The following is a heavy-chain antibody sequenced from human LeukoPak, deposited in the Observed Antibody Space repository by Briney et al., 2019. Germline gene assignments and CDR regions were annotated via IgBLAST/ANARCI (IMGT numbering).Heavy chain of an antibody. CDR1: GYSISSGHY. J-gene: IGHJ5*02. V-gene: IGHV4-38-2*02. CDR3: ARTHFDSLGWFDP. CDR2: MYHSGST. Sequence: SETLSLTCTVSGYSISSGHYWGWIRQPPGKGLEWIGSMYHSGSTYYNPPLKSRVTISVDTSKNQFSLKLSSVTAADTALYFCARTHFDSLGWFDPWGQGIQVIVSS. D-gene: IGHD3-9*01.